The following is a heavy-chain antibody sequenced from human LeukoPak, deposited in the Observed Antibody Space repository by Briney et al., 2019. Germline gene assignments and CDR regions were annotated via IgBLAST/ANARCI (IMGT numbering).Heavy chain of an antibody. CDR1: GYSISSGYY. J-gene: IGHJ5*02. CDR3: ARDASYYYDTVYNWFDP. D-gene: IGHD3-22*01. Sequence: SETLSLTCTVSGYSISSGYYWGWIRQPPGKGLEWIGSIYHSGSTYYNPSLKSRVTISVDTSKNQLSLKLSSVTAADTAVYYCARDASYYYDTVYNWFDPWGQGTLVTVSS. CDR2: IYHSGST. V-gene: IGHV4-38-2*02.